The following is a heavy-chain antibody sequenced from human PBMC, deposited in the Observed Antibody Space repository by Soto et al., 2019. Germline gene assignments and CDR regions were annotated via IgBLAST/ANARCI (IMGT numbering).Heavy chain of an antibody. CDR2: INHSGST. Sequence: SRTLSLTCAVYGESFSADYWTWIRQPPGKGLEWIGEINHSGSTKYNPSLRSRVTVSVDTSKHQFSLKLSSVTAADTAMYYCARAREVVAARIKYYGMKVWGQGSTVT. V-gene: IGHV4-34*01. D-gene: IGHD2-15*01. CDR3: ARAREVVAARIKYYGMKV. J-gene: IGHJ6*02. CDR1: GESFSADY.